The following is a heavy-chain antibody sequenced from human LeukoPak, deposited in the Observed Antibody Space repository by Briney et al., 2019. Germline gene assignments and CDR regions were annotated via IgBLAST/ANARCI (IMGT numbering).Heavy chain of an antibody. CDR2: INPSSGST. CDR1: GYTFTSYY. Sequence: ASLKLSCKASGYTFTSYYMHWVRQAPGQGLEWMGIINPSSGSTSYAQKFKGRVTMTRDTSTSTVYMELSSLRSEDTAVYYCARSLMVVAAHFDYWGQGTLVTVSS. V-gene: IGHV1-46*01. CDR3: ARSLMVVAAHFDY. D-gene: IGHD2-15*01. J-gene: IGHJ4*02.